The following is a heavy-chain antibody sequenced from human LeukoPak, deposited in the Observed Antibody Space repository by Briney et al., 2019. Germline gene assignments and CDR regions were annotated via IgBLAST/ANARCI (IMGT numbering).Heavy chain of an antibody. J-gene: IGHJ4*02. CDR1: GFTLGSSW. Sequence: GGSLRLSCVVSGFTLGSSWMSWVRQAPGKGLEWVTNIKPDGSEKYYVDSVKGRFTISRDNSRNSLYLDINNLRTEDTAIYYCAKDRDSNWYPYFEYWGQGTLITVSS. D-gene: IGHD4-11*01. CDR2: IKPDGSEK. V-gene: IGHV3-7*03. CDR3: AKDRDSNWYPYFEY.